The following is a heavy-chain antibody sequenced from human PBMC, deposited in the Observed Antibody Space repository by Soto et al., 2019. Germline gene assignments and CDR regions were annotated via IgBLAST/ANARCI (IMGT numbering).Heavy chain of an antibody. CDR2: ISYDGSNK. CDR3: AKEGDIVLMVYAGFDY. J-gene: IGHJ4*02. V-gene: IGHV3-30*18. Sequence: PGGSLRLSCAASGFTFSSYGMHWVRQAPGKGLEWVAVISYDGSNKYYADSVKGRFTISRGNSKNTLYLQMNSLRAEDTAVYYCAKEGDIVLMVYAGFDYWGQGTLVTVSS. D-gene: IGHD2-8*01. CDR1: GFTFSSYG.